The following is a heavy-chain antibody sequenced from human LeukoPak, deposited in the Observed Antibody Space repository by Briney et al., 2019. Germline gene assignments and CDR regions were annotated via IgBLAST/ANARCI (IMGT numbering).Heavy chain of an antibody. J-gene: IGHJ4*02. CDR2: IHPSGML. D-gene: IGHD3-22*01. Sequence: PSQTLSLTCTVSGVSISSVGYYWSCIRQLPGKGLEWIGSIHPSGMLYNNPSLESRVTISIDTSNNQFSLHLNSVTAADTAVYFCSRGLDSRKLGYWGQGTLVTVSS. CDR3: SRGLDSRKLGY. CDR1: GVSISSVGYY. V-gene: IGHV4-31*03.